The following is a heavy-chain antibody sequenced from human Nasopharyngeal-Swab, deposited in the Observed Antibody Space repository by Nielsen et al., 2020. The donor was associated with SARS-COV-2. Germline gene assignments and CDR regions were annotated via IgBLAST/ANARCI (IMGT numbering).Heavy chain of an antibody. Sequence: SETLSLTCGVYGGPFNDHYWTWIRQPPGKGLEWIGEINHTGSTNYDPSLKSRVTISVDTSQRQFSLRLTSVTAADTAVYYCARGGHWQFDSWGQGTLVTVSS. CDR3: ARGGHWQFDS. CDR1: GGPFNDHY. V-gene: IGHV4-34*01. J-gene: IGHJ4*02. D-gene: IGHD3-3*02. CDR2: INHTGST.